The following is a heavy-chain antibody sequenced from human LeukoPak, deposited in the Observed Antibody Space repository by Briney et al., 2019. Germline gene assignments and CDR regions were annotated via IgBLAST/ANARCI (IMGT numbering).Heavy chain of an antibody. D-gene: IGHD3-22*01. J-gene: IGHJ4*02. Sequence: PSETLSLTCAVYGGSFSGYYWSGIRQPPGKGLEWIGEINHSGSTNYNPSLKSRVTISVDTSKNQFSLKLSSVTAADTAVYYCAFRSDYYDSSGYQTNDYWGQGTLVTVSS. CDR3: AFRSDYYDSSGYQTNDY. V-gene: IGHV4-34*01. CDR1: GGSFSGYY. CDR2: INHSGST.